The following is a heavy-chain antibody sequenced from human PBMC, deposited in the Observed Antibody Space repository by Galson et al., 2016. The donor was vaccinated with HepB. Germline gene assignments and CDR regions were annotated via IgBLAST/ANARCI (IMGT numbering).Heavy chain of an antibody. D-gene: IGHD2-21*02. Sequence: ALVKPTQTLTLTCTFSGFSLSTSGIRVSWIRQPPGKALEGLARIYLDDDKFYSTSLKTSITVSKDTAKNQVVLKMTNMDPGDTATYYCARIAPLPWGGDYRSFDYWGPGTLVIVSS. CDR3: ARIAPLPWGGDYRSFDY. CDR2: IYLDDDK. J-gene: IGHJ4*02. CDR1: GFSLSTSGIR. V-gene: IGHV2-70*04.